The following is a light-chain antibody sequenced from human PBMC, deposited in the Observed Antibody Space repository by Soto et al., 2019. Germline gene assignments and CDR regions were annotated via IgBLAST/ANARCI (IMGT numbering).Light chain of an antibody. CDR2: KAS. V-gene: IGKV1-5*03. Sequence: IQMTQSPSTLSASVGDRVAITCRASQSIGIWLAWYQKKPGKAPRLLIYKASTLQTGVPSRFSGSGSGTEFTLTISSLQPDDFATYYCQQYNDYSWTFGQGTKADIK. CDR3: QQYNDYSWT. CDR1: QSIGIW. J-gene: IGKJ1*01.